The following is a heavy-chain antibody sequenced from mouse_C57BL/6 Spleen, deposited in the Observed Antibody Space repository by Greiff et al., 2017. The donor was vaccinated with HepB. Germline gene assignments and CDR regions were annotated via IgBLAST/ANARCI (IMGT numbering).Heavy chain of an antibody. CDR3: AREDYYGSSSFYAMDY. D-gene: IGHD1-1*01. Sequence: QVQLQQSGAELVRPGSSVKLSCKASGYTFTSYWMHWVKQRPIQGLEWIGNIDPSDSETHYNQKFKDKATLTVDKSSSTAYMQLSSLTSEDSAVYYCAREDYYGSSSFYAMDYWGQGTSVTVSS. V-gene: IGHV1-52*01. CDR2: IDPSDSET. J-gene: IGHJ4*01. CDR1: GYTFTSYW.